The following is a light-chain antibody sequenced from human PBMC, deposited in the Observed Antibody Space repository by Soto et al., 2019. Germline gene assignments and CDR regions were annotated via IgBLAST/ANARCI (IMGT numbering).Light chain of an antibody. CDR3: QQYGSSPLT. CDR1: QSVSSSY. CDR2: GAS. J-gene: IGKJ1*01. V-gene: IGKV3-20*01. Sequence: SVLTQSPGTLSLSPGERATLSCRASQSVSSSYLAWYQQKPGQAPRLLIYGASSRATGIPDRFSGSGSGTDFTLTISRLEPEDFALYYCQQYGSSPLTFGQGTKVDIK.